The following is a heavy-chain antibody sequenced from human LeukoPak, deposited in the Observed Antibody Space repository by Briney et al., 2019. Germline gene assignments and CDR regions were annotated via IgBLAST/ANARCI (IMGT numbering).Heavy chain of an antibody. V-gene: IGHV4-61*01. J-gene: IGHJ6*02. CDR1: GGSVSSGSYY. Sequence: SGTLSLTCTVSGGSVSSGSYYWSWIRQPPGKGLEWIGYIYYSGSTNYNPSLKSRVTISVDTSKNQFSLKLSSVTAADTAVYYCARHERYYYGMDVWGQGTTVTVS. CDR3: ARHERYYYGMDV. CDR2: IYYSGST.